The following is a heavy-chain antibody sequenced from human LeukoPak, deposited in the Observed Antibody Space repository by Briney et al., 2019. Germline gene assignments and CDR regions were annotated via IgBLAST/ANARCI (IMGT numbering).Heavy chain of an antibody. V-gene: IGHV1-18*01. D-gene: IGHD1-26*01. CDR3: ARTLDSGSYDTFDY. J-gene: IGHJ4*02. CDR2: ISAYNGNT. Sequence: ASVKVSCKASGYTFTSYGIRWVRQAPGQGLEWMGWISAYNGNTNYAQKLQGRVTMTTDTSTSTAYMELRSLRSDDTAVYYCARTLDSGSYDTFDYWGQGTLVTVSS. CDR1: GYTFTSYG.